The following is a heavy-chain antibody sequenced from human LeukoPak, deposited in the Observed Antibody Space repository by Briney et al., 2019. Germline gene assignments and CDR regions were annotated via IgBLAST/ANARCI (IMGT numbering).Heavy chain of an antibody. CDR2: IIPIFGTA. CDR1: GGTFSSYA. CDR3: ATAARYSSGWYSIDY. V-gene: IGHV1-69*06. Sequence: GASVKVSCKASGGTFSSYAISWVRQAPGQGLEWMGGIIPIFGTANYAQKFQGRVTMTEDTSTDTAYMELSSLRSEDTAVYYCATAARYSSGWYSIDYWGQGTLVTVSS. J-gene: IGHJ4*02. D-gene: IGHD6-19*01.